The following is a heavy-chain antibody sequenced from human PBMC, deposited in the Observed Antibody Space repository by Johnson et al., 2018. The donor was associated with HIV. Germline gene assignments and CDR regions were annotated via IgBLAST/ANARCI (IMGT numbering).Heavy chain of an antibody. V-gene: IGHV3-66*01. Sequence: EVQLVESGGGLVKPGGSLRLSCAASGFTFSDYYMSWIRQAPGKGLEWVSVIFSGGTTYYADSVNGRFTISRDNSKNTLYLQMNSLRAEDTALYYCARACRDGYTCDAFDIWGQGTMVTVSS. CDR1: GFTFSDYY. D-gene: IGHD5-24*01. J-gene: IGHJ3*02. CDR2: IFSGGTT. CDR3: ARACRDGYTCDAFDI.